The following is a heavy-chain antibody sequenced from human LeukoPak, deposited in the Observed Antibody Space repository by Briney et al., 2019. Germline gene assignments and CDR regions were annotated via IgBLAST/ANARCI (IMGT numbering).Heavy chain of an antibody. CDR2: INPSDGST. D-gene: IGHD3-22*01. J-gene: IGHJ4*02. CDR3: ARVAYYDSSVYSFDY. V-gene: IGHV1-46*01. CDR1: GYTFTSYY. Sequence: GASVKVSFKASGYTFTSYYIHWVRQAPGQGLEWMGIINPSDGSTSYAQNFQGRVTMTRDTSTSTLYTELSSLRSEDTAVYFCARVAYYDSSVYSFDYWGQGTLVTVSS.